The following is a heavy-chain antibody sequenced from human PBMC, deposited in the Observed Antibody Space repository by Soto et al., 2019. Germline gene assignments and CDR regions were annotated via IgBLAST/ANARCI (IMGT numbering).Heavy chain of an antibody. V-gene: IGHV3-30*18. J-gene: IGHJ6*03. CDR2: ISYDGSNK. CDR3: AKDPAARPPHYYYYYYMDV. D-gene: IGHD6-6*01. CDR1: GFTFSRYG. Sequence: GGSLRLSCAASGFTFSRYGMHWVLQAPCKGLGWVAVISYDGSNKYYADSVKGRFTISRDNSKNTLYLQMNSLRAEDTAVYYCAKDPAARPPHYYYYYYMDVWGKGTTVTVSS.